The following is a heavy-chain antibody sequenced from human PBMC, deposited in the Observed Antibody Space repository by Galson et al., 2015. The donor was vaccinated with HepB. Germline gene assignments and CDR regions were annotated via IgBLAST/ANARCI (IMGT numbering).Heavy chain of an antibody. Sequence: SVKVSCKAPGGTFSSYAISWVRLAPGQGLEWIGGIIPIFGTTNYAEKFQGRVSISADASTSTAYMALSSLRSEDTAVFYCARGADYYGSETYYNGGYYYPMDVWGHGTTVTVSS. J-gene: IGHJ6*02. D-gene: IGHD3-10*01. CDR2: IIPIFGTT. V-gene: IGHV1-69*13. CDR1: GGTFSSYA. CDR3: ARGADYYGSETYYNGGYYYPMDV.